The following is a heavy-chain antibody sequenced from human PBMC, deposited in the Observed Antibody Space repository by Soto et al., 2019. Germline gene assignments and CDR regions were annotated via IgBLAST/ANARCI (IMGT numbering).Heavy chain of an antibody. J-gene: IGHJ5*02. CDR2: IYYSGST. CDR1: GASISTSSYY. D-gene: IGHD2-15*01. V-gene: IGHV4-39*07. Sequence: SETLSLTCTVSGASISTSSYYWGWIRQPPGKGLEWIGSIYYSGSTNYNPSLKSRVTISVDTSKNQFSLKLSSVTAADTAVYYCARAVGCSGGSCYSKGSWFDPWGQGTLVTVSS. CDR3: ARAVGCSGGSCYSKGSWFDP.